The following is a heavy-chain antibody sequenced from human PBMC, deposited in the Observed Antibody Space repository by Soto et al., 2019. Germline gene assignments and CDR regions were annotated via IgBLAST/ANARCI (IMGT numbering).Heavy chain of an antibody. Sequence: EVQLLESGGGLVQPGGSLRLSCAASGFTFSSYAMSWVRQAPGKGLEWVSGNGGSGAGTNYADSVKGRFTISRDNSKNTLYLQMSSLRAEDTAVYYCARGGGIAVAGTHLDYWGQGTLVTVSS. CDR2: NGGSGAGT. V-gene: IGHV3-23*01. CDR3: ARGGGIAVAGTHLDY. J-gene: IGHJ4*02. D-gene: IGHD6-19*01. CDR1: GFTFSSYA.